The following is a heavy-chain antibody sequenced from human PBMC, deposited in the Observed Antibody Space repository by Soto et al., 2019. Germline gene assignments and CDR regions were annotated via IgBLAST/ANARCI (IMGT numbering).Heavy chain of an antibody. V-gene: IGHV3-21*01. CDR1: GFTFSSYS. Sequence: EVQLVESGGGLVKPGGSLRLSCAASGFTFSSYSMNWVRQAPGKGLEWVSSISSSSSYIHYADSVKGRFTISRDNAKNSLYLQMNSLRAEDTAVYYCAREGHYYGMDVWGQGTTVTVSS. CDR3: AREGHYYGMDV. CDR2: ISSSSSYI. J-gene: IGHJ6*02.